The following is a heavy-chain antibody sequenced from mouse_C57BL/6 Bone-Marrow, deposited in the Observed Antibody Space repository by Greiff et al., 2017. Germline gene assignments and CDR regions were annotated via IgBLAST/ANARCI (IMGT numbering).Heavy chain of an antibody. J-gene: IGHJ1*03. CDR3: ARHTGYGSSYWYFDV. Sequence: EVKLMESGGGLVKPGGSLKLSCAASGFTFSSYTMSWVRQTPEKRLEWVATISGGGGNTYYPDSVKGRFTISRDNAKNTLYLQMSSLRSEDTALYYCARHTGYGSSYWYFDVWGTGTTVTVSS. D-gene: IGHD1-1*01. CDR2: ISGGGGNT. V-gene: IGHV5-9*01. CDR1: GFTFSSYT.